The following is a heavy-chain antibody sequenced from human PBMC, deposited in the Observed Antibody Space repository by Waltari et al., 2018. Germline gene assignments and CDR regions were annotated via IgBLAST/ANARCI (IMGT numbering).Heavy chain of an antibody. D-gene: IGHD3-10*01. V-gene: IGHV3-23*01. CDR1: GFTFSSYA. CDR3: AKIPFGELFRFSYFDY. CDR2: ISGSGGST. J-gene: IGHJ4*02. Sequence: EVQLLESGGGLVQPGGSLRLSCAASGFTFSSYAMSWVRQAPGKGLEWVSAISGSGGSTYYADAVKGRFTISRDNSKNTLYLQMNSLRAEDTAVYYCAKIPFGELFRFSYFDYWGQGTLVTVSS.